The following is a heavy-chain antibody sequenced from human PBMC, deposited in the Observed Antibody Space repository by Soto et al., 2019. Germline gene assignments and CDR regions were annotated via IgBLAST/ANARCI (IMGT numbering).Heavy chain of an antibody. J-gene: IGHJ4*02. CDR3: IHRRVNGGMDH. CDR2: IHWNDDN. Sequence: QITLKESGPTLVKPTQTLTLTCTFSGFSLSTSGVGVGCVRQPPGKALEWLAVIHWNDDNHYTSSLKTRLTVTKDITTHQVVFTMTNMDPVDTGTYYCIHRRVNGGMDHWGPGILVTVSS. CDR1: GFSLSTSGVG. V-gene: IGHV2-5*01.